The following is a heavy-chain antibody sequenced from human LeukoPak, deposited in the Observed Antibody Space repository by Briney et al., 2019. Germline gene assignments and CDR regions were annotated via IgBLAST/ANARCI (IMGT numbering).Heavy chain of an antibody. D-gene: IGHD6-13*01. CDR3: ARDGGERIAAAGTWPPLDY. CDR2: IIPIFGTA. CDR1: GGTFSSYA. J-gene: IGHJ4*02. V-gene: IGHV1-69*13. Sequence: SVKVSCKASGGTFSSYAISWVRQAPGQGLEWMGGIIPIFGTANYAQKFQGRVTITADGSTSTAYMELSSLRSEDTAVYYCARDGGERIAAAGTWPPLDYWGQGTLVTVSS.